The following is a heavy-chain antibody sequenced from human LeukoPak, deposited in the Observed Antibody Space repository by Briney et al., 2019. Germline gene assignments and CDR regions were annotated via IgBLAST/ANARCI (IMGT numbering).Heavy chain of an antibody. CDR1: GFTCTSSA. V-gene: IGHV1-58*02. CDR3: AAPFGAPSGSYESPLYYYYGMDV. J-gene: IGHJ6*02. CDR2: IVVGSGNT. D-gene: IGHD1-26*01. Sequence: SVTVSCKASGFTCTSSAMQWVRQGRGQRLEWIGWIVVGSGNTNYAQKFQERVTITRDMSTSTAYMELSSLRSEDTAVYYCAAPFGAPSGSYESPLYYYYGMDVWGQGTTVTVSS.